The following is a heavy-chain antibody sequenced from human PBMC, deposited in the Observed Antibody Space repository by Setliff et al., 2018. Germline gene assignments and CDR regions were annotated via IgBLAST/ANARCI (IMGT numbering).Heavy chain of an antibody. J-gene: IGHJ2*01. CDR3: ARDPPWELRYFDL. CDR2: INSDGSTT. D-gene: IGHD1-26*01. Sequence: GESLKISCAASGFTFSNYWIHWVRQVPGRGLVWVSRINSDGSTTNYADSVKGRFTTSRENAKNSLYLQMNSLRAEDTAVYYCARDPPWELRYFDLWGRGTLVTVSS. V-gene: IGHV3-74*01. CDR1: GFTFSNYW.